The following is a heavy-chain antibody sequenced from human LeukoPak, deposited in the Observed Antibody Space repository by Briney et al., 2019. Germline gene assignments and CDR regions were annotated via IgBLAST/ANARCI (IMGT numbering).Heavy chain of an antibody. CDR2: ISGSGGST. CDR1: GFTFSSYS. D-gene: IGHD6-13*01. CDR3: ASSPIGPAAGPMYYYYGMDV. J-gene: IGHJ6*02. Sequence: GGSLRLSCAASGFTFSSYSMNWVRQAPGKGLEWVSAISGSGGSTYYADSVKGRFTISRDNSKNTLYLQMNSLRAEDTAVYYCASSPIGPAAGPMYYYYGMDVWGQGTTVTVSS. V-gene: IGHV3-23*01.